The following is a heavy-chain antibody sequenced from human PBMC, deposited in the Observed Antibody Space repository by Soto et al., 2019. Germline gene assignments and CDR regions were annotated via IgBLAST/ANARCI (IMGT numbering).Heavy chain of an antibody. J-gene: IGHJ5*02. CDR3: ARVWHSSHIAWSDP. CDR1: GGSISHYY. V-gene: IGHV4-59*01. Sequence: SETLSLTCTVSGGSISHYYGSWIRQPPGKGLEWIGYIYYSGSTNHNPSLKSRVTISVDTSKNQFSLKLSSVTAADTAVYYCARVWHSSHIAWSDPWGQGTLVTVSS. CDR2: IYYSGST. D-gene: IGHD6-13*01.